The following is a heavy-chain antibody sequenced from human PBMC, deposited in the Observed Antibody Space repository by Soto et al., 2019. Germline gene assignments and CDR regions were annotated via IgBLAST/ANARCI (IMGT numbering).Heavy chain of an antibody. Sequence: GGSLRLSCAASGFTFSSYWMHWVRQAPGKGLVWVSRISSDESSTSYADSVKGRFTISRDNTKNTLYLQMNSLRAEDTAVYYCAVRGDITGTTHRYYYALDVWGQGTTVTVSS. V-gene: IGHV3-74*01. CDR2: ISSDESST. CDR1: GFTFSSYW. J-gene: IGHJ6*02. CDR3: AVRGDITGTTHRYYYALDV. D-gene: IGHD1-7*01.